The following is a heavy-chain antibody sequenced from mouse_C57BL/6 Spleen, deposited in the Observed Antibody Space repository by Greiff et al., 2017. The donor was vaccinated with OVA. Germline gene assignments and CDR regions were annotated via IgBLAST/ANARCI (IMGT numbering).Heavy chain of an antibody. CDR2: INPGSGGT. CDR3: AISYDYLAWFAY. Sequence: QVQLQQSGAELVRPGTSVKVSCKASGYAFTHYLIEWVKQRPGQGLEWIGVINPGSGGTNYNEKFKGKATLTADKSSSTAYMQLSSLTSEDSAVYFCAISYDYLAWFAYWGQGTLVTVSA. CDR1: GYAFTHYL. V-gene: IGHV1-54*01. D-gene: IGHD2-4*01. J-gene: IGHJ3*01.